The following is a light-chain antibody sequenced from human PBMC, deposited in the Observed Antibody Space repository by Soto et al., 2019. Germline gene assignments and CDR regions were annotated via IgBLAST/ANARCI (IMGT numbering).Light chain of an antibody. Sequence: DIQVTQSPSTLAGSVGSRFTITCRASQSVSTWLAWYQQEPGKAPRLLIYAASSLESGVPSSFSGSAYGTEVTLTISSLQTDDFATYYCQHYSSHPYTFGQGTKVDIK. CDR3: QHYSSHPYT. J-gene: IGKJ1*01. CDR1: QSVSTW. CDR2: AAS. V-gene: IGKV1-5*01.